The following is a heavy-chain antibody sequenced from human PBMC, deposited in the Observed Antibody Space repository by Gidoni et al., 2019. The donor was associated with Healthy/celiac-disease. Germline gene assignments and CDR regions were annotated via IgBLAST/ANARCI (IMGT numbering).Heavy chain of an antibody. V-gene: IGHV3-9*01. Sequence: EVQLVESWGGLVQPGRSLRLSCAASGFTFDYYAMHWVRHAPGKGLEWVSGISWTSGSIGYADSVKGGVTICRDDAKNSLYLQMNSLRAEDTALYYWAKDKGDVMNSRSTNGGAEAIELNYWGQGTLVTVS. CDR2: ISWTSGSI. J-gene: IGHJ4*02. D-gene: IGHD6-13*01. CDR1: GFTFDYYA. CDR3: AKDKGDVMNSRSTNGGAEAIELNY.